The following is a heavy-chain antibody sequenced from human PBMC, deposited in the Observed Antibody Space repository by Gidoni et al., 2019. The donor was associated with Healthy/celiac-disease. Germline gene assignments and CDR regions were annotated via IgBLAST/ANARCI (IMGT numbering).Heavy chain of an antibody. CDR2: ISGSGGST. J-gene: IGHJ4*02. Sequence: EVQLLESGGGLVQPGGSLRLSCAASGFTFSSYAMSWVRQAPGKGLEWVSAISGSGGSTYYADSVKGRFTISRDNSKNTLYLQMNSLRAEDTAVYYCAKDRGGITMIVVGPLDYWGQGTLVTVSS. CDR3: AKDRGGITMIVVGPLDY. D-gene: IGHD3-22*01. V-gene: IGHV3-23*01. CDR1: GFTFSSYA.